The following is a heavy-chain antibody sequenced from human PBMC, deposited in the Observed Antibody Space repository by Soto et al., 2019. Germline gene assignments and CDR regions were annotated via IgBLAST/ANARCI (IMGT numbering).Heavy chain of an antibody. D-gene: IGHD1-26*01. CDR1: GFTFNTYG. CDR3: AKAQRGSGSHFDH. V-gene: IGHV3-30*18. J-gene: IGHJ4*02. CDR2: ISYDGSDR. Sequence: RALRLSCAASGFTFNTYGMHWVRQAPGKGLDWVAVISYDGSDRYYADSVKGRFTISRDNSKNTLYLQMNSLRADDTAIYYCAKAQRGSGSHFDHWGQGTLVTVSS.